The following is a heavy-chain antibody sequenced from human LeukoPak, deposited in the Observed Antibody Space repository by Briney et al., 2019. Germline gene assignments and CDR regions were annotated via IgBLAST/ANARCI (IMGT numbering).Heavy chain of an antibody. D-gene: IGHD3-10*01. V-gene: IGHV4-34*01. CDR2: INHSGST. Sequence: SETLSLTCAAYGGSFSGYYWSWIRQPPGKGLEWIGEINHSGSTNYNPSLKSRVTISVDTSKNQFSLKLSSVTAADTAVYYCGRRSAVVSGSSIDALRPAPSGEVDYWGQATMLTVSS. CDR3: GRRSAVVSGSSIDALRPAPSGEVDY. J-gene: IGHJ4*02. CDR1: GGSFSGYY.